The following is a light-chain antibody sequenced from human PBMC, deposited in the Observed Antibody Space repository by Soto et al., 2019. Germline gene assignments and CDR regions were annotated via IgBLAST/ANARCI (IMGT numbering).Light chain of an antibody. CDR1: QSVSSY. V-gene: IGKV3-11*01. CDR3: QQRSNL. Sequence: EIVLTQSPATLSLSPGERATLSCRASQSVSSYLAWYQQKPGQAPRLLIYDASNRATGIPARFSGSGSGTDFTLNISSLEPEDFAVYYCQQRSNLFGQGTKVEIK. CDR2: DAS. J-gene: IGKJ1*01.